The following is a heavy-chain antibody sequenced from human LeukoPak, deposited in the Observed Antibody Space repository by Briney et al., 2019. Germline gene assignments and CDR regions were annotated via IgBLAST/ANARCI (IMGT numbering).Heavy chain of an antibody. CDR3: AREDTEEPSY. V-gene: IGHV4-30-4*01. D-gene: IGHD5-18*01. CDR1: GGSISSGDYS. Sequence: PSETLSLTCTVSGGSISSGDYSWSWIRQPPGKGLEWIGYIYYIGSTYYNPSLKSRVSISGDTSKNQFSLELNSVTDADTAVYYCAREDTEEPSYWGQGTLVTVSS. CDR2: IYYIGST. J-gene: IGHJ4*02.